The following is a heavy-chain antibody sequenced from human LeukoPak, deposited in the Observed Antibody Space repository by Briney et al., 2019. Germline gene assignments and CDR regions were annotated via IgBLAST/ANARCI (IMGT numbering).Heavy chain of an antibody. V-gene: IGHV3-48*04. J-gene: IGHJ4*02. CDR3: ARGGYCSSTSCY. D-gene: IGHD2-2*01. CDR2: ISSSGSTI. CDR1: GFTFSSYA. Sequence: PGGSLRLSCAASGFTFSSYAMSWVRQAPGKGLEWVSYISSSGSTIYYADSVKGRFTISRDNAKNSLYLQMNSLRAEDTAVYYCARGGYCSSTSCYWGQGTLVTVSS.